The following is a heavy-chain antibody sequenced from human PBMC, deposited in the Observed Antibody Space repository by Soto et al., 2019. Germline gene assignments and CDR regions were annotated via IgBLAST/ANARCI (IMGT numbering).Heavy chain of an antibody. Sequence: GGSLRLSCVGTGLNFDDFAMHWVLQAPGKGLEWVSGITWNSRVLAYADSVKGRFTISRYNARNSLYLQMDSLRDEDTALYYCAKGRYDFWSPYYFDSWGQGTLVTVSS. D-gene: IGHD3-3*01. CDR2: ITWNSRVL. J-gene: IGHJ4*02. CDR1: GLNFDDFA. V-gene: IGHV3-9*01. CDR3: AKGRYDFWSPYYFDS.